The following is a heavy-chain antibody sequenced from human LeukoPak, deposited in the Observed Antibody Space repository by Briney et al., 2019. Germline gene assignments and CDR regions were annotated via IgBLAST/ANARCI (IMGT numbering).Heavy chain of an antibody. J-gene: IGHJ4*02. CDR2: ISDSSATV. V-gene: IGHV3-11*01. CDR1: GFTFGDHY. Sequence: GGSLRLSCVASGFTFGDHYMSWFRQAPGKGLEWISYISDSSATVYYSDSVMGRITVSRDNAKNSLYLQINNLRAEDTAVYYCARDRGATYLHDSWGQGTLVVVSS. D-gene: IGHD4/OR15-4a*01. CDR3: ARDRGATYLHDS.